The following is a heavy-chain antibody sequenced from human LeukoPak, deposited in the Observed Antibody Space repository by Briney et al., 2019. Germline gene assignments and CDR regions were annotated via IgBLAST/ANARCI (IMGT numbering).Heavy chain of an antibody. Sequence: ASVKVSCKASGYTFTSYYMHWVRQAPGQGLEWMGIINPSGGSTSYAQKFQGIVTMTRDTSTSTVYMELSSLRSEDTVVYYCARTDRSGLCRFSGGDCYSLTFWGQGTLVTVSS. CDR3: ARTDRSGLCRFSGGDCYSLTF. D-gene: IGHD2-21*02. CDR1: GYTFTSYY. V-gene: IGHV1-46*01. CDR2: INPSGGST. J-gene: IGHJ4*02.